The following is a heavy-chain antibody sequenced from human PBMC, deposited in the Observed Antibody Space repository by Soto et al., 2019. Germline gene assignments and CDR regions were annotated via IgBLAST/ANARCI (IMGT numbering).Heavy chain of an antibody. Sequence: SETLALTFAVYGWSFSGYYWTLIRQPPGTGLGWVWEINHRGGTNYNPSLKSPVTISVDTSKNPFSLKLTSVTDADTAVYYCARDNINGLFDYWGQGTLVTVSS. CDR1: GWSFSGYY. D-gene: IGHD2-8*01. CDR3: ARDNINGLFDY. J-gene: IGHJ4*02. V-gene: IGHV4-34*01. CDR2: INHRGGT.